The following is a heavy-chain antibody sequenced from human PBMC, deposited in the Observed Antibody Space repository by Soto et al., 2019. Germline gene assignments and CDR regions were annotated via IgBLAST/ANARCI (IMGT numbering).Heavy chain of an antibody. Sequence: VGSLRLSCAASGFTVSSNYMSWVRQAPGKGLEWVSVIYSGGSTYYADSVKGRFTISRHNSKSTLYLQMNSLRAEDTAVYYCATDYGDYADAFDIWGQGTMVPVSS. V-gene: IGHV3-53*04. D-gene: IGHD4-17*01. CDR2: IYSGGST. CDR1: GFTVSSNY. J-gene: IGHJ3*02. CDR3: ATDYGDYADAFDI.